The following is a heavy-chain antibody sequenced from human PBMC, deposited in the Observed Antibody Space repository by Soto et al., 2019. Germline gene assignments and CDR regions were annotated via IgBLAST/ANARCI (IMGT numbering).Heavy chain of an antibody. D-gene: IGHD6-25*01. CDR3: ARDLSPRSSGLSFDGFDI. V-gene: IGHV3-7*05. CDR1: EFAFSSYW. Sequence: EVQLVESGGGLVQPGGSLTLSCAASEFAFSSYWMTWVRQAPGKGLEWVANIRKDGSQRSYLDSVRGRFTISRDNSKNPLYLQMSILRAEVTALCFCARDLSPRSSGLSFDGFDIWGQGTMVTVSS. CDR2: IRKDGSQR. J-gene: IGHJ3*02.